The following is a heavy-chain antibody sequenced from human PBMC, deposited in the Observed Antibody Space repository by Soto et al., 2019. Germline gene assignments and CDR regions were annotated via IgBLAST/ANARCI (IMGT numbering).Heavy chain of an antibody. J-gene: IGHJ5*02. CDR2: ILGSGGST. Sequence: GGSLRLSCAASGFTLSNYAMNWVRQAPGKGLEWVSNILGSGGSTYYADSVKGRFTISRDNSKDTLFLQMNSLRAEDTAIYYCAKGPQNSYSTSWFDHWGQGTLVTVSS. CDR3: AKGPQNSYSTSWFDH. V-gene: IGHV3-23*01. CDR1: GFTLSNYA. D-gene: IGHD6-13*01.